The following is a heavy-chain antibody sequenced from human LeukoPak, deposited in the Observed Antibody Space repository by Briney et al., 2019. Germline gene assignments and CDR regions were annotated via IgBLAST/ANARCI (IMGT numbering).Heavy chain of an antibody. V-gene: IGHV3-7*01. D-gene: IGHD3-16*02. J-gene: IGHJ4*02. CDR3: ARDYLWGNYRSFDY. CDR2: IKEDGTEK. Sequence: GGSLRLSCAASGFMFSNYWMSWVRQAPGKGLEWVANIKEDGTEKKCVDSVKGRFTMSRDNTKKSLYLQMNSLRVEDTAVYYCARDYLWGNYRSFDYWGQGALVTVSS. CDR1: GFMFSNYW.